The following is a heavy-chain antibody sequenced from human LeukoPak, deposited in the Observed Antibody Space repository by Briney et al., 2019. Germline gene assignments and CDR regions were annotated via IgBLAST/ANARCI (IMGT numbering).Heavy chain of an antibody. CDR2: IRNDRIT. Sequence: GGSLRLSCVLSGLTFSDAWMSWVRQAPGKGLEWVGRIRNDRITDYAAPVQGRFSISRDNSKNTFYLQMNGLRTEDTGMYFCTWMSTIFTVDYWGQGTLVTVS. CDR1: GLTFSDAW. CDR3: TWMSTIFTVDY. D-gene: IGHD5/OR15-5a*01. J-gene: IGHJ4*02. V-gene: IGHV3-15*01.